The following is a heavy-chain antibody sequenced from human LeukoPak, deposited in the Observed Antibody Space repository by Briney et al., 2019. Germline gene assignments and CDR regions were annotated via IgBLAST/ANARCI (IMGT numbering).Heavy chain of an antibody. D-gene: IGHD2-2*01. V-gene: IGHV3-53*01. CDR2: IYSGGST. CDR1: GFTFSSYA. CDR3: ARSSICSSTSCYDDYYYGMDV. J-gene: IGHJ6*02. Sequence: PGGSLRLSCAASGFTFSSYAMSWVRQAPGKGLEWVSVIYSGGSTYYADSVKGRFTISRDNSKNTLYLQMNSLRAEDTAVYYCARSSICSSTSCYDDYYYGMDVWGQGTTVTVSS.